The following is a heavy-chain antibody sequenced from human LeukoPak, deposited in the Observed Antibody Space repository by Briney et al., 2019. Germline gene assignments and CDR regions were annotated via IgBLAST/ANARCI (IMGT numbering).Heavy chain of an antibody. CDR2: IYHSGST. D-gene: IGHD3-10*01. CDR1: GGSISSSNW. V-gene: IGHV4-4*02. J-gene: IGHJ5*02. Sequence: PSETLSLTCAVSGGSISSSNWWSSVRQPPGKGLEWIGEIYHSGSTNYNPSLKSRVTISVDKSKNQFSLKLSSVTAADTAVYYCARDTMVRGVTNWFDPWGQGTLVTVSS. CDR3: ARDTMVRGVTNWFDP.